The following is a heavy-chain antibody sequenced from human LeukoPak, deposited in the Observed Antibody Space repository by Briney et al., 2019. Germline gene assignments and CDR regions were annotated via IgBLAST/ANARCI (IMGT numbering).Heavy chain of an antibody. CDR3: ARGVGYSSGGSCYYTTVYNWFDP. J-gene: IGHJ5*02. V-gene: IGHV1-8*01. D-gene: IGHD2-15*01. CDR1: GYTFTSYD. Sequence: ASVKVSCKASGYTFTSYDINWVRQATGQGLEWMGWMNPNSGKTGYAQKFQGRGTMTRNTSISTAYMELSSLRSEDTAVYYCARGVGYSSGGSCYYTTVYNWFDPWGQGTLVTVSS. CDR2: MNPNSGKT.